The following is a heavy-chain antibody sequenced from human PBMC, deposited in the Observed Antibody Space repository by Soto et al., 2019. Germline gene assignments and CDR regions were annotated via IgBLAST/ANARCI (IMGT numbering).Heavy chain of an antibody. CDR2: INPSGGST. V-gene: IGHV1-46*01. CDR1: GYTFTSYY. Sequence: ASVKISCKASGYTFTSYYMHWVRQAPGQGLEWMGIINPSGGSTSYAQKFQGRVTMTRDTSTSTVYMELSSLRSEDTAVYYCARDRRITIFRVVSNWFDPWGQGTLVTVSS. CDR3: ARDRRITIFRVVSNWFDP. D-gene: IGHD3-3*01. J-gene: IGHJ5*02.